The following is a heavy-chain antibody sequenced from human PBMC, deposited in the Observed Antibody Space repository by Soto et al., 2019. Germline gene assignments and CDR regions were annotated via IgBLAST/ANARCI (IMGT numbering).Heavy chain of an antibody. J-gene: IGHJ6*02. Sequence: QVQLVQSGAEVKKPGASVKVSCKASGYTFTSYGISWVRQAPGQGLEWMGWISAYNGNTNYAQKLQGRVTMTTDTXXSKAYMELRSLRSDDTAVYYCARAAYYDILTGMDVWGQGTTVTVSS. D-gene: IGHD3-9*01. CDR1: GYTFTSYG. V-gene: IGHV1-18*01. CDR3: ARAAYYDILTGMDV. CDR2: ISAYNGNT.